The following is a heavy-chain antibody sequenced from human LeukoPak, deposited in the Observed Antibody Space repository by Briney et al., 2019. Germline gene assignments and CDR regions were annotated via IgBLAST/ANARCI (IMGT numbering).Heavy chain of an antibody. V-gene: IGHV3-23*01. Sequence: GGSLRLSCAASGFTFSSYAMSWVRQAPGKGLEWVSAISGSGGSTYYADSVKGRFTISRDDSKNTLYLQMNSLRAEDTAVYYCAKDLGSGWYNYFDYWGQGTLVTVSS. CDR2: ISGSGGST. CDR3: AKDLGSGWYNYFDY. D-gene: IGHD6-19*01. CDR1: GFTFSSYA. J-gene: IGHJ4*02.